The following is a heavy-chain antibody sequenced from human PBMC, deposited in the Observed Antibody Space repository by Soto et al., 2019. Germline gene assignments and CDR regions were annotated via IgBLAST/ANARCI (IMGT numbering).Heavy chain of an antibody. Sequence: SGTLKITSRVSGVTMRYVCYSWSWIRQSPGKGLEWLRYISHLETTYYKPSFKSRLSLSIDRTTNQFSLSLSSMTAAEKDVYYCARGGGYESFDFRGQG. CDR2: ISHLETT. J-gene: IGHJ4*02. D-gene: IGHD2-15*01. CDR3: ARGGGYESFDF. CDR1: GVTMRYVCYS. V-gene: IGHV4-30-2*06.